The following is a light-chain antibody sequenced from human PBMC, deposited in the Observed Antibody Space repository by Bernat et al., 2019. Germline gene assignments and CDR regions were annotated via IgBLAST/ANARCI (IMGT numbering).Light chain of an antibody. CDR2: KIS. Sequence: DVVMTQSPLSLPVTLGQPASISCRSSQGLVYRDGNTYLTWFQQRPGQSPRRLIYKISNRDSGVPDRFSGSGSGTDFTLIISRVEAEDVGLYYCMQGTHWPWTFGQGTKVEIK. CDR1: QGLVYRDGNTY. CDR3: MQGTHWPWT. J-gene: IGKJ1*01. V-gene: IGKV2-30*01.